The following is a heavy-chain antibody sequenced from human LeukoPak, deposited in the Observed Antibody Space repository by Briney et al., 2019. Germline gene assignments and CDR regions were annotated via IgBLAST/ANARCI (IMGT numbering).Heavy chain of an antibody. V-gene: IGHV4-39*07. CDR2: IYYSGST. D-gene: IGHD4-17*01. Sequence: SETLSLTCTVSGGSISSSSYYWGWIRQPPGKGLEWIGSIYYSGSTYYNPSLKSRVTISVDTSKNQFSLKLSSATAADTAVYYCASYGDYPFRYWGQGTLVTVSS. J-gene: IGHJ4*02. CDR3: ASYGDYPFRY. CDR1: GGSISSSSYY.